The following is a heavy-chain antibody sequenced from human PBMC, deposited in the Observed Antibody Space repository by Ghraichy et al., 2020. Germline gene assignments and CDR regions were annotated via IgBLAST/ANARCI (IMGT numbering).Heavy chain of an antibody. CDR1: GFIFSSYW. J-gene: IGHJ4*02. Sequence: GESLNISCAASGFIFSSYWMTWVRQAPGKGLEWVASIKQDGSQIHYVDSVRGRFTISRENAKNSLYLQMNSLRAEDTAVYYCARAPGSGDAFWGQGTLVTVSS. V-gene: IGHV3-7*04. CDR2: IKQDGSQI. CDR3: ARAPGSGDAF. D-gene: IGHD6-19*01.